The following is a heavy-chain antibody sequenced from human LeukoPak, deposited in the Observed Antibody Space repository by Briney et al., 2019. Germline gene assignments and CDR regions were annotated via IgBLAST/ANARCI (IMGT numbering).Heavy chain of an antibody. D-gene: IGHD1-26*01. CDR2: INHSGST. CDR3: ARDKSGSYSYNWFDP. J-gene: IGHJ5*02. Sequence: SETLSLTCAVYGGSFSGYHWSWIRQPPGKGLEWIGEINHSGSTNYNPSLKSRVTISADTSKKQFSLKLSSVTAADTAVYYCARDKSGSYSYNWFDPWGQGTLVTVSS. V-gene: IGHV4-34*01. CDR1: GGSFSGYH.